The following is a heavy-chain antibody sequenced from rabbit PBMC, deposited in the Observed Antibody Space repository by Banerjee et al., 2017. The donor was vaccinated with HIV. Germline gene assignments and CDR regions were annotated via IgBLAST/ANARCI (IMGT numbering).Heavy chain of an antibody. V-gene: IGHV1S40*01. CDR2: IHITNVGKI. D-gene: IGHD6-1*01. CDR3: ASDIYGYGAFNL. J-gene: IGHJ4*01. Sequence: QSLEESGGDLVKPGASLTLTCTASGFSFSSSYYMCWVRQAPGKGLEWTACIHITNVGKIYYASWAKGRFTISKTSSTTVTLQMTSLTAADTATYFCASDIYGYGAFNLWGQGTLVTVS. CDR1: GFSFSSSYY.